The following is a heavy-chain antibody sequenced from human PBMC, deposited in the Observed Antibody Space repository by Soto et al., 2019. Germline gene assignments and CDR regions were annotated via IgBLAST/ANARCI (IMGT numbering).Heavy chain of an antibody. CDR1: GGSFSGYY. V-gene: IGHV4-34*01. CDR3: ARTVDFWSGYYTGLYYYGMDV. CDR2: INHSGST. Sequence: SXTLSLTCAVYGGSFSGYYWSWIRQPPVNGLEWIVEINHSGSTNYNPSLKSRVTISVDTSKNQFSLKLSSVTAADTAVYYCARTVDFWSGYYTGLYYYGMDVWGQGTTVTVSS. J-gene: IGHJ6*02. D-gene: IGHD3-3*01.